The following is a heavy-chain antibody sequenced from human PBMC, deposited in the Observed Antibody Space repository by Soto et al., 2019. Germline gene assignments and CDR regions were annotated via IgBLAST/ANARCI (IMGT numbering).Heavy chain of an antibody. Sequence: EVQLLESGGGLVQPGGSLRLSCAASGFTFTTYAMSWVRQAPGKGLEWVSIISGSGDSTNYADSVKGRFTVSRDNSKNTMFLQMNSLRVEDTAVYYCAKNSGTFVTSSRVFDFWGQGTLVTVSS. CDR3: AKNSGTFVTSSRVFDF. V-gene: IGHV3-23*01. CDR2: ISGSGDST. D-gene: IGHD3-10*01. CDR1: GFTFTTYA. J-gene: IGHJ4*02.